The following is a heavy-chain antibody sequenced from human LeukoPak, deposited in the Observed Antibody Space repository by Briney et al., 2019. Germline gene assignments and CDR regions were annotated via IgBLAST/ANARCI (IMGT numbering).Heavy chain of an antibody. D-gene: IGHD6-19*01. CDR1: GFTSRILA. J-gene: IGHJ6*03. CDR3: ARVGTGAVAGDYYMDV. V-gene: IGHV3-64*01. Sequence: GGSLRLSCSASGFTSRILAMHCARQAPGKGLEYVSAISSNGGSTYYANSVKGRFTISRDNSKNTLYLQMGSLRAEDMAVYYCARVGTGAVAGDYYMDVWGKGTTVTVSS. CDR2: ISSNGGST.